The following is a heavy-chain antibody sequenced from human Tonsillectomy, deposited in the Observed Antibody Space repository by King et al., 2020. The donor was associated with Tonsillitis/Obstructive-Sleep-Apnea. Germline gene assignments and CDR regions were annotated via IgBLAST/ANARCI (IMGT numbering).Heavy chain of an antibody. CDR2: ISSSGSTI. CDR1: GFTFSSYE. Sequence: VQLVESGGGLVQPGGSLRLSCAASGFTFSSYEMNWVRQAPGKGLEWVSYISSSGSTIYYADSVKGRFTISRDNAKNSLYLQMNSLRAEDTAVYYCARRCANVVLPSAMAENYYYGMDDWGQGTTVTVSS. CDR3: ARRCANVVLPSAMAENYYYGMDD. D-gene: IGHD2-2*01. V-gene: IGHV3-48*03. J-gene: IGHJ6*02.